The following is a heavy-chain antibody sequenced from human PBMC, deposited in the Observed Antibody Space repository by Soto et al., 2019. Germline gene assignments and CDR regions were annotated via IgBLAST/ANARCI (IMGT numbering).Heavy chain of an antibody. D-gene: IGHD2-15*01. CDR3: AKGRTGSCYSTSAY. J-gene: IGHJ4*02. V-gene: IGHV3-30*18. Sequence: QVQLVESGGGVVQPGRSLRLSCVASGFTFSSYGMHWVRQAPGKGLEWVAVISYDGSNKYYADSVKGRFTISRDNSKKTLYLQMDSLRAEDTDMYYCAKGRTGSCYSTSAYWGQGTLVIVSS. CDR2: ISYDGSNK. CDR1: GFTFSSYG.